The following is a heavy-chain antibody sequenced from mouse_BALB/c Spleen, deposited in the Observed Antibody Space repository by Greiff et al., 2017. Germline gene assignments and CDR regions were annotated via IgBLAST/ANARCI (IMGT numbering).Heavy chain of an antibody. J-gene: IGHJ2*01. V-gene: IGHV1S81*02. CDR1: GYTFTSYW. Sequence: QVQLQQPGAELVKPGASVKLSCKASGYTFTSYWMHWVKQRPGQGLEWIGEINPSNGRTNYNEKFKSKATLTVDKSTSTTYMHLSSLTSEDSAVYYSASSGGAYWSFDYWGQGTTLTVSS. D-gene: IGHD3-1*01. CDR3: ASSGGAYWSFDY. CDR2: INPSNGRT.